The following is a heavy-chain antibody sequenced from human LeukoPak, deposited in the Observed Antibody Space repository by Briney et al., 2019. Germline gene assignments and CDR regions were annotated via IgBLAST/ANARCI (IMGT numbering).Heavy chain of an antibody. Sequence: GGSLRLSCAASGFTFSDDSMSWVRQAPGKGLQWISFISSASRTIYYADSVKGRFTISRDNAQNSLYLQMNSLKAEDTAVYYCTMRMFSYYDKNAFDIWGQGTMVTVSS. CDR1: GFTFSDDS. CDR3: TMRMFSYYDKNAFDI. CDR2: ISSASRTI. D-gene: IGHD3-22*01. J-gene: IGHJ3*02. V-gene: IGHV3-48*04.